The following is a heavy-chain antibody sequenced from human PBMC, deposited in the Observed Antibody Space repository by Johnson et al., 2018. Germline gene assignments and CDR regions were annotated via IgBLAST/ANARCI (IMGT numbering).Heavy chain of an antibody. CDR1: GGSISSSSYY. CDR2: IYYSGST. CDR3: ARLSSSWSWVDYYGMDV. D-gene: IGHD6-13*01. Sequence: QVQLQESGPGLVKPSETLSLTCTVSGGSISSSSYYWGWIRQPPGKGLEWIGSIYYSGSTYYNPSLKSRVTISVDTSKNQFSLKLSSVTAADAAVYYCARLSSSWSWVDYYGMDVWGQGTTVTVSS. J-gene: IGHJ6*02. V-gene: IGHV4-39*01.